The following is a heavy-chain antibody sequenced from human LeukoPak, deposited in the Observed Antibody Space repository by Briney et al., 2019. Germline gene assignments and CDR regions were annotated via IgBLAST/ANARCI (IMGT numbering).Heavy chain of an antibody. Sequence: GGSLRLSCAAPGFTFCRYGMHWVPRAPGKGLGWVEYIRDDGSNKYSADSVKGRFTNHRHNSKNTLYLEMNRLRTEDTAVYYWAKGGPGYSGYDLDYWGQGTLVTVSS. CDR1: GFTFCRYG. CDR2: IRDDGSNK. D-gene: IGHD5-12*01. V-gene: IGHV3-30*02. J-gene: IGHJ4*02. CDR3: AKGGPGYSGYDLDY.